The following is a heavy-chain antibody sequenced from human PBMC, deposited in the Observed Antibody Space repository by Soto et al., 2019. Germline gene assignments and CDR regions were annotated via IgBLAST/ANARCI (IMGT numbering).Heavy chain of an antibody. CDR2: IIPIFGTA. CDR3: ARVLSARGTQGGSAQASSAFDI. D-gene: IGHD3-10*01. V-gene: IGHV1-69*13. Sequence: SVKVSCKASGGTFSSYAISWVRQAPGQGLEWMGGIIPIFGTANYAQKFQGRVTITADESTSTAYMELSSLRSEDTAVYYCARVLSARGTQGGSAQASSAFDIWGQGTMVTV. CDR1: GGTFSSYA. J-gene: IGHJ3*02.